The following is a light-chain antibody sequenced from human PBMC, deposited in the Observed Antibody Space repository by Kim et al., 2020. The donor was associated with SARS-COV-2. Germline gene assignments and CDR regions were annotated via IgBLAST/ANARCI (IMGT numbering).Light chain of an antibody. CDR3: NSRDSSTNQLV. V-gene: IGLV3-19*01. Sequence: SELTQDPAVSVALGQTVRITCQGDSLRGYYASWYQLKPGQAPVVVIYGKNNRLSGIPDRFSGSSSGNTASLTITGAQAEDEADYYCNSRDSSTNQLVFGGGTQLTVL. CDR1: SLRGYY. J-gene: IGLJ2*01. CDR2: GKN.